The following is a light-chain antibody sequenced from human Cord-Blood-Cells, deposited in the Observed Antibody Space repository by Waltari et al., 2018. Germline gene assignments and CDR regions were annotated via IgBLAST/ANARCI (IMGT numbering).Light chain of an antibody. CDR3: QSYDSSLSGSV. CDR1: SSNIGAGDD. CDR2: GNS. V-gene: IGLV1-40*01. J-gene: IGLJ3*02. Sequence: QSLLTQPPSVSGAPGQRVTISRPGASSNIGAGDDVHRYQQLPGTAPKLLIYGNSNRPSGVPDRLSGSKSGTSASLAITGLQAEDEADYYCQSYDSSLSGSVFGGGTKLTVL.